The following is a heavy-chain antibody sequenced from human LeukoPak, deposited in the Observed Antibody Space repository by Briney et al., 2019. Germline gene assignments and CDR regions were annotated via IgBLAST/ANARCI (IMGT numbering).Heavy chain of an antibody. CDR2: IVPILGIA. D-gene: IGHD1-26*01. Sequence: SVKVSCKVSGGTRTSHVGSWVRQAPGQGLEWMGRIVPILGIANYARQFQGRVTITADKSTTPAYMEVSSLRSGDTAVYYCGRVKGACRETLDDWGQGTMVTVSS. J-gene: IGHJ3*01. CDR3: GRVKGACRETLDD. V-gene: IGHV1-69*04. CDR1: GGTRTSHV.